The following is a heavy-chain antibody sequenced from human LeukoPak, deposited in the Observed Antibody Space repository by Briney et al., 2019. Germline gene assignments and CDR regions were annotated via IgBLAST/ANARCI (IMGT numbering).Heavy chain of an antibody. J-gene: IGHJ3*02. V-gene: IGHV1-24*01. CDR1: GYTLTELS. Sequence: ASVKVSCKVSGYTLTELSMHWVRQAPGKGLEWMGGFDPEDGETIYAQKFQGRVTMTEDTSTDTAYMELSSLRSEDTAVYYCATWVYCSGGSCYSGAFDIWGQGTMVTVSS. CDR2: FDPEDGET. D-gene: IGHD2-15*01. CDR3: ATWVYCSGGSCYSGAFDI.